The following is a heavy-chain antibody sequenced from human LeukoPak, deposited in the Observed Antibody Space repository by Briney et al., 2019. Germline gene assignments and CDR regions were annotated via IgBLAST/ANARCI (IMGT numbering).Heavy chain of an antibody. D-gene: IGHD6-19*01. V-gene: IGHV1-2*02. J-gene: IGHJ4*02. CDR3: ARVAALAGIGWGDFDY. CDR1: GYSFTDYY. CDR2: ITPNSGVT. Sequence: ASVKVSCKASGYSFTDYYMHWVRQAPGQGLEWMGWITPNSGVTNYAQKFQGRVTMTGDTSISTAYMELSRLTSDDTAVYFCARVAALAGIGWGDFDYWGQGTLVTV.